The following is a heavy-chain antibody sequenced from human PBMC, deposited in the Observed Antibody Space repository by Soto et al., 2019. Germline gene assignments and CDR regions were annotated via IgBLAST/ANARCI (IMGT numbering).Heavy chain of an antibody. CDR3: VTHLNWQGH. CDR2: IKYDGSEE. J-gene: IGHJ4*02. V-gene: IGHV3-7*01. CDR1: GFSFSSVW. Sequence: PGGSLRLSCVVSGFSFSSVWMTWVRQVPGKGLECVANIKYDGSEEYYVDSVKGRFTISRDHGKNSLYLQMNSLRDEDSAVYYCVTHLNWQGHWGQGTLVTVSS.